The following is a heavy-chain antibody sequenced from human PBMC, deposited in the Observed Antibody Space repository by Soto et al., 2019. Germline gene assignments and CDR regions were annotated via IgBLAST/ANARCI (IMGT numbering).Heavy chain of an antibody. CDR3: AKERRYPGDYFFDF. V-gene: IGHV3-23*01. CDR2: ISPNGDST. Sequence: PGGSLRLSCAASGFTFNNYAMNWVRQAPGRGLEWVSIISPNGDSTYYADSVKGRFTISRDNSQNTVFLQMNSLRAEDTAIYFCAKERRYPGDYFFDFWGQGTRVTVAS. J-gene: IGHJ4*02. D-gene: IGHD4-17*01. CDR1: GFTFNNYA.